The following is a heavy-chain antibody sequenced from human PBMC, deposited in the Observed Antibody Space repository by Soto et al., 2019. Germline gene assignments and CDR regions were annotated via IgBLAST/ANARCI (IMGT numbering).Heavy chain of an antibody. D-gene: IGHD2-15*01. CDR2: IWYDGSNK. Sequence: QVQLVESGGGVVQPGRSLRLSCAASGFTFSSYGMHWVRQAPGKGLEWVAVIWYDGSNKYYADSVKGRFTISRDNSKNTLYLQMNSLRAEDKAVYYCARGSYCSGGSCYYDAFDIWGQGTMVTVSS. J-gene: IGHJ3*02. CDR3: ARGSYCSGGSCYYDAFDI. V-gene: IGHV3-33*01. CDR1: GFTFSSYG.